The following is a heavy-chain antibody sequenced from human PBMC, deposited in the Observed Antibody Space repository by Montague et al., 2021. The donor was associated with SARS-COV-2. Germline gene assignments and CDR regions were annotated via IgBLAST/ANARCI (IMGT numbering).Heavy chain of an antibody. Sequence: SETLSLTCTVSGGSFNNYYWTWIRQPPGKGLEWIGYIYYRGSTNXNPSLKSRVSMSLDMSKNQFSLELSSVTAADTAVYYCARDGIIDYNTGGYNLYYGFGVWGQGTTVTVSS. V-gene: IGHV4-59*12. D-gene: IGHD2-8*02. J-gene: IGHJ6*02. CDR1: GGSFNNYY. CDR2: IYYRGST. CDR3: ARDGIIDYNTGGYNLYYGFGV.